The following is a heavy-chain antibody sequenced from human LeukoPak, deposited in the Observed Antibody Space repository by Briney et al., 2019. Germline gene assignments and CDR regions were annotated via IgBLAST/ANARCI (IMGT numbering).Heavy chain of an antibody. J-gene: IGHJ4*02. CDR2: IYTSGST. D-gene: IGHD2-21*01. Sequence: PSXTLXXXCTVSGGSISSYYWSWIRQPAGKGLEWIGRIYTSGSTNYNPSLRSGVTISVETSKNQFSLKRGYVAAAGTAGCYVWXXXXTQPGVLWYWGQGTLVTVSS. CDR1: GGSISSYY. V-gene: IGHV4-4*07. CDR3: WXXXXTQPGVLWY.